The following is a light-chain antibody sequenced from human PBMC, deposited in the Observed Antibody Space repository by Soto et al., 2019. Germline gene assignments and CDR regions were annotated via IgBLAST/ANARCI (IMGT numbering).Light chain of an antibody. CDR3: QQYVSSPT. Sequence: EIVLTQSPGTLSLSPGEIATLSCRASQSVSSNYLAWYQQKPGQAPRLLIFGASSRATGIPDRFSGSGSGTDFTITISRLEPEDFAVYYCQQYVSSPTFGGGTKVEIK. CDR2: GAS. CDR1: QSVSSNY. V-gene: IGKV3-20*01. J-gene: IGKJ4*01.